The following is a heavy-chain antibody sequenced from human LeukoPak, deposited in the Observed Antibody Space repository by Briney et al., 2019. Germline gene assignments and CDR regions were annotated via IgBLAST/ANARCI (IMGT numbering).Heavy chain of an antibody. Sequence: SETLSLTCAVYGGSFSGYYWSWIRQPPGKGLEWIGEINHSGSTNYNPSLKSRVTISVDTSKNQFSLKLSSVTAADTAVYYCARNAWLPFDYWGQGTLVTVSS. V-gene: IGHV4-34*01. CDR1: GGSFSGYY. D-gene: IGHD3-22*01. CDR3: ARNAWLPFDY. J-gene: IGHJ4*02. CDR2: INHSGST.